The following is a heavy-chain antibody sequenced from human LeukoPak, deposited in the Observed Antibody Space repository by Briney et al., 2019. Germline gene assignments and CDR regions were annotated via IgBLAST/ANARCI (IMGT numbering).Heavy chain of an antibody. J-gene: IGHJ4*02. CDR1: GFTFSSYA. CDR2: ISGSGGST. CDR3: AKDYYDYIWGSYRGYFDY. D-gene: IGHD3-16*02. Sequence: GGSLRLSCAASGFTFSSYAMSWVRQAPGKGLEWVSAISGSGGSTYYADSVKGRFTISRDNSKNTLYLQMNSLRAEDTAVYYCAKDYYDYIWGSYRGYFDYWGQGTLLTVSS. V-gene: IGHV3-23*01.